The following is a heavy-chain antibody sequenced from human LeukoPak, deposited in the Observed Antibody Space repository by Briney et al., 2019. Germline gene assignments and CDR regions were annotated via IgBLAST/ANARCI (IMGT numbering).Heavy chain of an antibody. J-gene: IGHJ4*02. CDR2: IIPIFGTA. V-gene: IGHV1-69*05. D-gene: IGHD3-9*01. CDR1: GGTFSSYA. Sequence: SVKVSCKASGGTFSSYAISWVRQAPGQGLEWMGGIIPIFGTANYAQKFQGRVTITTDESTSTAYMGLSSLRSEDTAVYYCARGLCRGLRYFDCRLFDYWGQGTLVTVSS. CDR3: ARGLCRGLRYFDCRLFDY.